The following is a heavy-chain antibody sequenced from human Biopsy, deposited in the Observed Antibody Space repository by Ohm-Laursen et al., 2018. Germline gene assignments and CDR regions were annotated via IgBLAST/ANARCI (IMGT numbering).Heavy chain of an antibody. J-gene: IGHJ4*02. CDR2: VDDTSTT. V-gene: IGHV3-53*01. CDR3: ARRGWGSGSSPFDY. D-gene: IGHD3-10*01. Sequence: SLRLSCAASGFVVTNKDMTWVRQAPGKGLEWVSLVDDTSTTYYADSVQGRFTISRDNSKNTLYLQMNSLRAEDTAVYYCARRGWGSGSSPFDYWGQGTLVTVSS. CDR1: GFVVTNKD.